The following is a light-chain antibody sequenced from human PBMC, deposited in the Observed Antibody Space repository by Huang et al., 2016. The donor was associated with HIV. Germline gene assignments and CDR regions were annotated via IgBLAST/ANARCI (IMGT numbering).Light chain of an antibody. Sequence: IVLTQSPAPLSLPPGESSTLSCRASQSVSSYLAWFQLKPGQAPRLLIYDASNRATGTPARFGGSGSGTDFTLTISSLEAEDFAVYYCQQHRNWPITFGQGTRLEIK. J-gene: IGKJ5*01. CDR2: DAS. CDR1: QSVSSY. CDR3: QQHRNWPIT. V-gene: IGKV3-11*01.